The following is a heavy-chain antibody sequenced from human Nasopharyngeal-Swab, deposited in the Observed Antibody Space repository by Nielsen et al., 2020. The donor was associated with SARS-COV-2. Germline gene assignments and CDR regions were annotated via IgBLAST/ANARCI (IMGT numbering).Heavy chain of an antibody. CDR3: AGDPWKTGDYYFDL. D-gene: IGHD7-27*01. J-gene: IGHJ2*01. CDR1: GFTFSTYW. Sequence: GESLKISCAASGFTFSTYWMHWVRQTPGKGLGWVAGISEDGRLIKYADSVRGRFTISRDNARSTVFLQMNSLTVDDTAVYYCAGDPWKTGDYYFDLWGRGTLITVSS. CDR2: ISEDGRLI. V-gene: IGHV3-74*03.